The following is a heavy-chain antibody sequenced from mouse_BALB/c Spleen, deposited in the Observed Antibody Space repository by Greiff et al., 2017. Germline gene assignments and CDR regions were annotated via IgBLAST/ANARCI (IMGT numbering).Heavy chain of an antibody. CDR2: INPSNGGT. CDR3: TRSVYGYRYFDV. D-gene: IGHD1-1*01. J-gene: IGHJ1*01. CDR1: GYTFTSYY. Sequence: QVQLQQSGAELVKPGASVKLSCKASGYTFTSYYMYWVKQRPGQGLEWIGEINPSNGGTNFNEKFKSKATLTVDKSSSTAYMQLSSLTSEDSAVYYCTRSVYGYRYFDVWGAGTTVTVSS. V-gene: IGHV1S81*02.